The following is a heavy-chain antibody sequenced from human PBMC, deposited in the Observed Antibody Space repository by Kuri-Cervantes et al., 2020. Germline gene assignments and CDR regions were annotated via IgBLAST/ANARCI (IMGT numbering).Heavy chain of an antibody. Sequence: SETLSLTCTVSGGSISSSSYYWGWIRQPPGKGLEWIGSIYYSGSTYYNPSLRSRVTISVDTSKNQFSLKLSSVTAADTAVYYCARQPDNWNYEYFDYWGQGTLVTVSS. D-gene: IGHD1-7*01. CDR1: GGSISSSSYY. CDR2: IYYSGST. J-gene: IGHJ4*02. CDR3: ARQPDNWNYEYFDY. V-gene: IGHV4-39*01.